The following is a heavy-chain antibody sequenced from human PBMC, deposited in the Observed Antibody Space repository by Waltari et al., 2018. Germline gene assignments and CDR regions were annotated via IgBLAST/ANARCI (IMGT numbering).Heavy chain of an antibody. CDR1: GDSVTSANW. Sequence: QLQESGPGLVKPSGTLSLSCAVSGDSVTSANWWSWVRQSPQRGLEWIGQVLSPGKTNSSPSFASRVTMSLDASNNQFSLKVTSATAADTAVYYCARDRGRGLYLDVWGPGTLVTVSP. J-gene: IGHJ4*02. V-gene: IGHV4-4*02. CDR2: VLSPGKT. D-gene: IGHD2-15*01. CDR3: ARDRGRGLYLDV.